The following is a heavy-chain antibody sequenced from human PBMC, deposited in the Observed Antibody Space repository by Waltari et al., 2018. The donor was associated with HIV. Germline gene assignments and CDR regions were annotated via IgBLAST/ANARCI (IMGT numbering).Heavy chain of an antibody. J-gene: IGHJ4*02. D-gene: IGHD1-26*01. CDR2: VKYDNSEM. CDR3: ARSHSGRFDY. V-gene: IGHV3-7*01. CDR1: GFTFSSVW. Sequence: VESGGDWVQPGGSLKIYCEASGFTFSSVWMTWVRQAPGRGPEWLANVKYDNSEMFYADSVRCRFTIFRDNSKKVVFLQMNNLTIDDSATYLCARSHSGRFDYWGQGTVVTVSS.